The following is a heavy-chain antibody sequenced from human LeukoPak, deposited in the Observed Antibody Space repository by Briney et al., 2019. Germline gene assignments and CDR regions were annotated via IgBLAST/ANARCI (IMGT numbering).Heavy chain of an antibody. V-gene: IGHV1-2*02. Sequence: GASVKVSCKASGYTFTGYYMHWVRQAPGQGLEWMGWINPNSGGTNYAQKFQGRVTMTRDTSISTAYMELSSLSYEDTAVYYCARAVRSFGSGSYYPDYWGQGTLVTVSS. CDR2: INPNSGGT. D-gene: IGHD3-10*01. CDR3: ARAVRSFGSGSYYPDY. J-gene: IGHJ4*02. CDR1: GYTFTGYY.